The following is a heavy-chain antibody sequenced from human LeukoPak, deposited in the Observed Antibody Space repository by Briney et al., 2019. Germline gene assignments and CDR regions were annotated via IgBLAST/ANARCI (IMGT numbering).Heavy chain of an antibody. D-gene: IGHD3-3*01. J-gene: IGHJ6*02. CDR2: INPNSGGT. V-gene: IGHV1-2*02. CDR3: ARDSSGYDFWSGYYNYYYGMDV. CDR1: GYTFTGYY. Sequence: ASVTVSCKASGYTFTGYYMHWVRQAPGQGREWMGWINPNSGGTNYAQKFQGRVTMTRDTSISTAYMELSRLRSDDTAVYYCARDSSGYDFWSGYYNYYYGMDVWGQGTTVTVSS.